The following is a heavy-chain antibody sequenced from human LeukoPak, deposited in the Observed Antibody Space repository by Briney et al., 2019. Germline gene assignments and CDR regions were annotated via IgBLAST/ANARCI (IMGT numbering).Heavy chain of an antibody. Sequence: SETLSLTCTVSGVSISRYYWSWIRLPPGKGLEYIGCIDHNGRTNYSPSLQSRVTMSVDTSRNQFSLNLTSVTAADTAVYYCARHLGLMTNLQYWGPGTLITVSS. D-gene: IGHD3-16*01. CDR1: GVSISRYY. CDR2: IDHNGRT. CDR3: ARHLGLMTNLQY. J-gene: IGHJ1*01. V-gene: IGHV4-59*08.